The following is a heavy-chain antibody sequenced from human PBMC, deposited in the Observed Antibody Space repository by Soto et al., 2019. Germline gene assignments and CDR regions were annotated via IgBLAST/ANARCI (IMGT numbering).Heavy chain of an antibody. J-gene: IGHJ4*02. Sequence: SETLSLTCTVSGGSISSYYWSWIRQPPGKGLEWIGYIYYSGSTNYNPSLKSRVTISVDTSKNQFSLKLSSVTAADTAVYYCARVSNYYYDSSGYFGVFDYWGQGTLVTVS. V-gene: IGHV4-59*01. CDR1: GGSISSYY. CDR3: ARVSNYYYDSSGYFGVFDY. D-gene: IGHD3-22*01. CDR2: IYYSGST.